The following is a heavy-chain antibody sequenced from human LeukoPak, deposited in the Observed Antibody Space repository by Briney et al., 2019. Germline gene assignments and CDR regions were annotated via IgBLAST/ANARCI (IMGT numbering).Heavy chain of an antibody. J-gene: IGHJ5*02. V-gene: IGHV4-59*08. D-gene: IGHD3-10*01. Sequence: SETLSLTCTVSGGSISGFYWTWIRQSPGKGLEWIGYIYCSGSTDYNLSLKSRVSISLDTSKNQFSLKLSSVTAEDTAVYYCARAPGGWFDPWGQGALVTVSS. CDR2: IYCSGST. CDR3: ARAPGGWFDP. CDR1: GGSISGFY.